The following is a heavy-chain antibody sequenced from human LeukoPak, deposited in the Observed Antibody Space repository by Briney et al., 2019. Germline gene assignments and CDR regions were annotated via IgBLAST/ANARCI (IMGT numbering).Heavy chain of an antibody. J-gene: IGHJ3*02. CDR1: GFTFSSYW. D-gene: IGHD3-22*01. CDR3: TRDRNYHDSSGHYYDVFDI. V-gene: IGHV3-7*04. Sequence: GGSLRLSCAASGFTFSSYWMIWVRQAPGKGMEWVANIKGDGSQKYYVDSVKGRFTISRDNAKTSLYLQVNSLRAEDTAVYYCTRDRNYHDSSGHYYDVFDIWGQGTTVTVSS. CDR2: IKGDGSQK.